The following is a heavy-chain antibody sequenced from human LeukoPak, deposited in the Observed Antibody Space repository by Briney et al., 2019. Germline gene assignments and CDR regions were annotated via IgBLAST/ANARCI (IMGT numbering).Heavy chain of an antibody. V-gene: IGHV4-4*08. CDR3: ARRAYYDSSGYSPASGYFDL. J-gene: IGHJ2*01. Sequence: SETLSLTCTVSGGYIFSYYWNWIRQPPGKGLEWIGYIYSNGITSYNPSLRSRGTISIATSKNQFSLRLRSVTAADTAIYYCARRAYYDSSGYSPASGYFDLWGRGTLVSVSS. D-gene: IGHD3-22*01. CDR2: IYSNGIT. CDR1: GGYIFSYY.